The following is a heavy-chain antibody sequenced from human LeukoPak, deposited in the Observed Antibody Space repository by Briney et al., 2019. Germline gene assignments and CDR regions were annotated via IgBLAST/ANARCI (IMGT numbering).Heavy chain of an antibody. Sequence: GGSLRLSCAASGFTFSSYWMSWVRQAPGKGLECVANIKQDGSEKYYVDSVKGRFTISRDNAKNSLYLQMNSLRAEDTAVYYCARAQGQLVPYWFDPWGQGTLVTVSS. J-gene: IGHJ5*02. CDR2: IKQDGSEK. CDR1: GFTFSSYW. CDR3: ARAQGQLVPYWFDP. D-gene: IGHD6-6*01. V-gene: IGHV3-7*01.